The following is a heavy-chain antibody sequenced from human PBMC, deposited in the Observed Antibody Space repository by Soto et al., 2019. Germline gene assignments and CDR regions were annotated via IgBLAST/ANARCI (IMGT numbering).Heavy chain of an antibody. D-gene: IGHD5-12*01. CDR1: RDSVSSNTAS. CDR3: AKGDNLGPKTGYAFDP. CDR2: TYFRSKWYN. V-gene: IGHV6-1*01. Sequence: QTLSLTCVISRDSVSSNTASWNWIRQSPSRGLECLGRTYFRSKWYNDYAVSVKSRIIVNPDTSNNQFSLQLNSLTPEDSAVYFCAKGDNLGPKTGYAFDPWGQGIMVTVSS. J-gene: IGHJ5*02.